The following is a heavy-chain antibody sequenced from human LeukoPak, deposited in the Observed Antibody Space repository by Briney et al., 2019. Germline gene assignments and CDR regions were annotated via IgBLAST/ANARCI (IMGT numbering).Heavy chain of an antibody. CDR2: INHSGST. Sequence: SETLSPTCAVYGGSFSGYYWSWIRQPPGKGLECIGEINHSGSTNYNPSLKSRVTISVDTSRNQFSLKLSSVTAADTAVYYCARVGTTYGYYYYMDVWGKGTTVTVSS. J-gene: IGHJ6*03. V-gene: IGHV4-34*01. CDR3: ARVGTTYGYYYYMDV. D-gene: IGHD1-14*01. CDR1: GGSFSGYY.